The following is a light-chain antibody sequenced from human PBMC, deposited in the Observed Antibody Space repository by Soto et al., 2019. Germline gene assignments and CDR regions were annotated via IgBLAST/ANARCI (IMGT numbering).Light chain of an antibody. J-gene: IGKJ5*01. CDR1: LSVAGY. Sequence: DIQMTQSPSSLSAFVGDRVTITCRASLSVAGYLNWYQQKPGKAPKLLIYGASSLQRGVPSRFSGSGSGTDFTLTISSLQPEDFATYYCQQSYSTPSITFGQGTRLEIK. CDR2: GAS. CDR3: QQSYSTPSIT. V-gene: IGKV1-39*01.